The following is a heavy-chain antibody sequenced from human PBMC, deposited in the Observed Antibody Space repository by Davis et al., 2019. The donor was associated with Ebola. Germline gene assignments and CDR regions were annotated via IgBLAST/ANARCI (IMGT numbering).Heavy chain of an antibody. CDR3: ARALRCSSTSCYAVYNWFDP. D-gene: IGHD2-2*01. Sequence: PSETLSLTCTVSGGSISSGSYYWGWIRQPAGKGLEWIGHIYTSGSTNYNPSLKSRVTISVDTSKNQFSLKLSSVTAADTAVYYCARALRCSSTSCYAVYNWFDPWGQGTLVTVSS. CDR2: IYTSGST. CDR1: GGSISSGSYY. V-gene: IGHV4-61*09. J-gene: IGHJ5*02.